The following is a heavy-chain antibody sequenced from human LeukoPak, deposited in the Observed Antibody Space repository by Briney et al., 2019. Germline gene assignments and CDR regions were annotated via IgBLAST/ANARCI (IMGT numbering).Heavy chain of an antibody. CDR1: GFTFSSYA. Sequence: GGSLRLSCAASGFTFSSYAMSWVRQAPGKGLEWVSGISGSGGSTYYADSVKGRFTISRDNSKNTLYLQMNSLRVEDTAVYYCARRENSSGYWAFDIWGQGTMVTVS. J-gene: IGHJ3*02. D-gene: IGHD3-22*01. CDR3: ARRENSSGYWAFDI. V-gene: IGHV3-23*01. CDR2: ISGSGGST.